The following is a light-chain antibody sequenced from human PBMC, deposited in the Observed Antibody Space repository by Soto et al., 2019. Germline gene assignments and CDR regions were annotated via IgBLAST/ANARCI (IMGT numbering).Light chain of an antibody. CDR1: QGIAPY. CDR2: ATS. V-gene: IGKV1-27*01. CDR3: QKYNSAPLT. Sequence: DVQMTQSPSSLSAFVGDRVTITCRASQGIAPYLAWFQQKPGKVPKLLIYATSTLQSGVPSRFSGSGSGTDFTLTIISLQPEDVATYYCQKYNSAPLTFGGGTTVDIK. J-gene: IGKJ4*01.